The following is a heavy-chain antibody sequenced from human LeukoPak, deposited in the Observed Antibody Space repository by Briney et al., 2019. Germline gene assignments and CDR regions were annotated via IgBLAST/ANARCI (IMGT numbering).Heavy chain of an antibody. CDR1: GFTFSSYG. CDR2: ISYGSGYI. Sequence: GGSLRLSCAASGFTFSSYGMNWVRQAPGKGPEWVSSISYGSGYIYYADSVKGRFTISRDNAKNSLYLQMNSLRAEDTAEYYCARDPGYPYNWGQGTLVTVSS. J-gene: IGHJ4*02. D-gene: IGHD6-13*01. V-gene: IGHV3-21*01. CDR3: ARDPGYPYN.